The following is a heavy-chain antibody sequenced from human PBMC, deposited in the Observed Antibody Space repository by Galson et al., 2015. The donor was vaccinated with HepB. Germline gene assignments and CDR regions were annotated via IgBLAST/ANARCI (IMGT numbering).Heavy chain of an antibody. CDR3: ARDSYYDKSGPVGY. CDR2: ISGRSSYI. CDR1: GFTFNNYV. D-gene: IGHD3-22*01. J-gene: IGHJ4*02. Sequence: PLRLSCAASGFTFNNYVMNWVRLTPGKKLECVASISGRSSYIYYADSVKGRFTISRDNANNSLFLQMNSLRAEDTAMYYCARDSYYDKSGPVGYWGQGTRVTVSS. V-gene: IGHV3-21*06.